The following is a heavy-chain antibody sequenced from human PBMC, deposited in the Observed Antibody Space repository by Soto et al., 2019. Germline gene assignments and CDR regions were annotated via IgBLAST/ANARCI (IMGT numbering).Heavy chain of an antibody. CDR3: AKIAEAVAGTVYGY. J-gene: IGHJ4*02. D-gene: IGHD6-19*01. CDR2: IGGGGGST. CDR1: GLSFSNNA. V-gene: IGHV3-23*01. Sequence: GGSLRLSCTASGLSFSNNAMGWVRRAPGKGLVWVSAIGGGGGSTYYADSVKGHFTISRDNSKNTLYLQMHSLGVEDTAVYFCAKIAEAVAGTVYGYWGQGTLVTVSS.